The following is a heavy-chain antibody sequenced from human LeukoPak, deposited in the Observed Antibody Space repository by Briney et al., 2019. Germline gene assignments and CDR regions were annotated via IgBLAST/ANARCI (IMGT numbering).Heavy chain of an antibody. J-gene: IGHJ1*01. D-gene: IGHD1-26*01. CDR2: IKQDGSEK. CDR3: ARSGSYYGILAEYFQH. Sequence: GGSLRLSCAASGFTFSSYGMHWVRQAPGKGLEWVANIKQDGSEKYYVDSVKGRFTISRDNAKNSLYLQMNSLRAEDTAVYCCARSGSYYGILAEYFQHWGQGTLVTVSS. V-gene: IGHV3-7*01. CDR1: GFTFSSYG.